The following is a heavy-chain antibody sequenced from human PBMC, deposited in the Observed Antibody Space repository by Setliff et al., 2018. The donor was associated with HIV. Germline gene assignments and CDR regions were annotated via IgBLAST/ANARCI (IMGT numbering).Heavy chain of an antibody. Sequence: GGSLRLSCAASGFTFSSYEMNWVRQAPGKGLEWVSYISSSSSPIHYADSVRGRFTISRDNAKKSLYLQMNSLRAEDTAVYYCARPNYYDSSGSFDYWGQGTLVTVSS. CDR3: ARPNYYDSSGSFDY. D-gene: IGHD3-22*01. CDR2: ISSSSSPI. J-gene: IGHJ4*02. CDR1: GFTFSSYE. V-gene: IGHV3-48*03.